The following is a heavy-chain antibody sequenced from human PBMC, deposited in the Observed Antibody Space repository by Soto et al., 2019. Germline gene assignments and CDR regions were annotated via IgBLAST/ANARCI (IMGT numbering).Heavy chain of an antibody. CDR3: AGEGRGYCSSTSCPGI. Sequence: EVQLVESGGGLVQPGGSLRLSCAASGFTFSSYWMTWVRQAPGKGLEWVANIKKDGSEKYYVDPVKGRFTISRDNAKNSLYLQMSSLRDEDTAVYYCAGEGRGYCSSTSCPGIWGQGTLVTVSS. CDR1: GFTFSSYW. J-gene: IGHJ4*02. V-gene: IGHV3-7*01. D-gene: IGHD2-2*01. CDR2: IKKDGSEK.